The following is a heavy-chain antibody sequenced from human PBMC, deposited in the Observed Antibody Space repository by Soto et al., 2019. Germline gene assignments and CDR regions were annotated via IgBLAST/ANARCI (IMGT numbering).Heavy chain of an antibody. V-gene: IGHV5-10-1*01. CDR2: IDPSDSYT. J-gene: IGHJ6*02. CDR1: GYSFTSYW. D-gene: IGHD6-13*01. Sequence: GESLKISWKGSGYSFTSYWISWVRQMPGKGLEWMGRIDPSDSYTNYSPSFQGHVTISADKSISTAYLQWSSLKASDTAMYYCASTGYPDMDVWGQGTTVTVSS. CDR3: ASTGYPDMDV.